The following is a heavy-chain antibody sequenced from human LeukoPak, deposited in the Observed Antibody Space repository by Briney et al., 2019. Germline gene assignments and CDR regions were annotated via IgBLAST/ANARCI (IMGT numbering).Heavy chain of an antibody. J-gene: IGHJ6*03. V-gene: IGHV4-34*01. CDR2: INHSGST. Sequence: SETLSLTCAVYGGSFSGYYWSWIRQPPGKGLEWIGEINHSGSTNYNPSLKSRVTISVDTSKNQFSLKLSSETAADTAVYYCARRVVVVVAAIYYYYYMDVWGKGTTVTVSS. D-gene: IGHD2-15*01. CDR1: GGSFSGYY. CDR3: ARRVVVVVAAIYYYYYMDV.